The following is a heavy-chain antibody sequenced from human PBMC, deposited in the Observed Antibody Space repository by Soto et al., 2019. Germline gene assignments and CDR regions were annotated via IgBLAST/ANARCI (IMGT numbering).Heavy chain of an antibody. CDR1: GFTFSKFV. CDR3: TKASSDRNHMEV. V-gene: IGHV3-23*01. Sequence: GGSLRLSCAASGFTFSKFVMRWVRQTPGKGLEWVSTITETGADTYYTDSVKGRFTISRDNSKNTLYLQMTTLRAEDTALYYCTKASSDRNHMEVWGPGTTVTVSS. J-gene: IGHJ6*02. CDR2: ITETGADT.